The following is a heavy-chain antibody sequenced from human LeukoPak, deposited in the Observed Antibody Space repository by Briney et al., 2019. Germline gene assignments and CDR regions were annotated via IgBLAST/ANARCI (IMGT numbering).Heavy chain of an antibody. CDR2: IRSKAYGGTT. Sequence: PGGSLRLSCTASGFTFGDYAMSWVRQAPGKGLEWVGFIRSKAYGGTTQYAASVKGRFTISRDDSKSIAYLQMNSLKTEDTAVYYCTAPMTRCFDWLSDYWGQGTLVTVSS. CDR1: GFTFGDYA. V-gene: IGHV3-49*04. CDR3: TAPMTRCFDWLSDY. D-gene: IGHD3-9*01. J-gene: IGHJ4*02.